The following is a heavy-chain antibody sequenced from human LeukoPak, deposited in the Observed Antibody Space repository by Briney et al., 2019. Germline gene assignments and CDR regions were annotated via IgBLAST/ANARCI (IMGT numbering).Heavy chain of an antibody. CDR2: VNHSGYT. J-gene: IGHJ4*02. CDR3: ARMTTGHAF. CDR1: GTSFSSYY. Sequence: PSETLSLTCAVSGTSFSSYYWSWIGQPPGKGLEWIGEVNHSGYTNDNPSLKSRVTISVDTSKNQFSLRLRSVTAADTAVYFCARMTTGHAFWGQGTLVTVSS. V-gene: IGHV4-34*01. D-gene: IGHD4-17*01.